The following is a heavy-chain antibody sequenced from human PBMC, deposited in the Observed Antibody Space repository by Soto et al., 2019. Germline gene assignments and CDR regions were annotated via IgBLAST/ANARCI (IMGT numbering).Heavy chain of an antibody. CDR3: AKGAVAGTLVRLDYYYMDV. CDR2: ISGSGGST. V-gene: IGHV3-23*01. CDR1: GFTFSSYA. D-gene: IGHD6-19*01. Sequence: GGSLRLSCAASGFTFSSYAMSWVRQAPGKGLEWVSAISGSGGSTYYADSVKGRFTISRGNSKNTLYLQMNSLRAEDTAVYYCAKGAVAGTLVRLDYYYMDVWGKGTTVTVSS. J-gene: IGHJ6*03.